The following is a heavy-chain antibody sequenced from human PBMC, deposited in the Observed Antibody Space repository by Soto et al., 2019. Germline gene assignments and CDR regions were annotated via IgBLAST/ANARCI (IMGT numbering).Heavy chain of an antibody. Sequence: GESLKISCKGSGYSFTSYWIGWVRQMPGKGLEWMGIIYPGDSDTRYSPSFQGQVTISADKSISTAYLQWSSLKASDTAMYYCARQGVRSGYYYEQYYGMDVWGQGNTVTVSS. CDR2: IYPGDSDT. J-gene: IGHJ6*02. CDR1: GYSFTSYW. D-gene: IGHD3-22*01. CDR3: ARQGVRSGYYYEQYYGMDV. V-gene: IGHV5-51*01.